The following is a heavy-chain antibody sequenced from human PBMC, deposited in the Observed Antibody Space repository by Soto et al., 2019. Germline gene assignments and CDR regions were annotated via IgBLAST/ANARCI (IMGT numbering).Heavy chain of an antibody. CDR1: GGTFSSYA. V-gene: IGHV1-69*13. Sequence: ASVKVSCKASGGTFSSYAISWVRQAPGQGLEWMGGIIPIFGTANYAQKFQGRVTITADESTSTAYMELSSLRSEDTAVYYCARVGFSSHAFDIWGQGTMVTVSS. D-gene: IGHD3-3*01. J-gene: IGHJ3*02. CDR2: IIPIFGTA. CDR3: ARVGFSSHAFDI.